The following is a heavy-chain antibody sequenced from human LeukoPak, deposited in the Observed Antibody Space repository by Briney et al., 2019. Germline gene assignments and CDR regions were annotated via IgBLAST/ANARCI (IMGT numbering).Heavy chain of an antibody. D-gene: IGHD3-22*01. CDR1: GFTFSSYA. CDR2: ISGSGGST. V-gene: IGHV3-23*01. CDR3: AKDLREYYYDSSGYYYFQH. Sequence: GGSLRLSCAASGFTFSSYAMSWVRQAPGKGLEWVSAISGSGGSTYYADSVKGRFTISRDNSKNTLYLQMNSLRAEDTAVYYCAKDLREYYYDSSGYYYFQHWGQGTPVTVSS. J-gene: IGHJ1*01.